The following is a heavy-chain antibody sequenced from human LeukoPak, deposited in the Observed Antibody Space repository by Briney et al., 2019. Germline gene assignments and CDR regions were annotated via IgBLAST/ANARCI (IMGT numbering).Heavy chain of an antibody. V-gene: IGHV3-23*01. CDR2: ISDSGVDT. Sequence: GGSLRLSCAASGFIFSNYAISWVRQAPGKGLEWVSSISDSGVDTYYGDSVKGRFTISRDNSKNTLYLQMNSLRAEDTAVYYCAKRGGSYYSDYWGQGSLVTVSS. D-gene: IGHD2-15*01. CDR1: GFIFSNYA. CDR3: AKRGGSYYSDY. J-gene: IGHJ4*02.